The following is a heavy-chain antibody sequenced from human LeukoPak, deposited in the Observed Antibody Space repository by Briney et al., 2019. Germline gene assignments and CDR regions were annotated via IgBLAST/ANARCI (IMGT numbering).Heavy chain of an antibody. D-gene: IGHD3-22*01. Sequence: PGGSLRLSCAASGFTFSSYSMNWVRQAPGKGLEWVSSISSSSGYIYYADSVKGRFTISRDNAKNSLYLQMNSLRAEDTAVYYCARVPVSSGYYWELDYWGQGTLVTVSS. CDR1: GFTFSSYS. V-gene: IGHV3-21*01. CDR2: ISSSSGYI. CDR3: ARVPVSSGYYWELDY. J-gene: IGHJ4*02.